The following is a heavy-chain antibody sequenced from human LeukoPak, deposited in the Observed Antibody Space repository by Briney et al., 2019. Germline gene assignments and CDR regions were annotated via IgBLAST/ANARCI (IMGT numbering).Heavy chain of an antibody. CDR3: AKYPAGAGNWFDP. J-gene: IGHJ5*02. CDR1: GFTFSSYA. D-gene: IGHD1-26*01. Sequence: GGSLRLSCVVSGFTFSSYAMSWVRQAPGKGLEWVSAISASGNGTYYADSVKGRFSISRDNSKNTLFLQMNSLRAEDTAVYYCAKYPAGAGNWFDPWGQGTLVTVSS. CDR2: ISASGNGT. V-gene: IGHV3-23*01.